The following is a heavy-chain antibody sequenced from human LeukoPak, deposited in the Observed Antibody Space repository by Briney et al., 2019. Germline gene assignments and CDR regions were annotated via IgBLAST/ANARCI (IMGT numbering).Heavy chain of an antibody. J-gene: IGHJ3*02. Sequence: SETLSLTCTVSGGSISSGGYYWSWIRQPPGKGLEWIGYIYHSGSTYYNPSLKSRVTISVDRSKNQFSLKLSSVTAADTAVYYCAREAASQAFDIWGQGTMVTVSA. V-gene: IGHV4-30-2*01. CDR1: GGSISSGGYY. D-gene: IGHD6-6*01. CDR3: AREAASQAFDI. CDR2: IYHSGST.